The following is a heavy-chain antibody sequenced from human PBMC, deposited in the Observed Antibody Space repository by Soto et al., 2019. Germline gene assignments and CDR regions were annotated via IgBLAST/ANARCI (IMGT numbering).Heavy chain of an antibody. V-gene: IGHV3-73*01. CDR1: EFTFSGSM. Sequence: EVHLVESGGDLVQPGGSLKLSCAASEFTFSGSMLHWVRQASGRGLEWIGHIRSRADSYATAYAASVNGRFTISRDDSKNTAYLQMNSLKAKATAVYYCATRDYWGQGTLVTVSS. CDR2: IRSRADSYAT. J-gene: IGHJ4*02. CDR3: ATRDY.